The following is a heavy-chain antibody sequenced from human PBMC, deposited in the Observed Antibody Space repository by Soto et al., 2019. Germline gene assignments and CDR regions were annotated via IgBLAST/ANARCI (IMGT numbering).Heavy chain of an antibody. V-gene: IGHV4-59*08. J-gene: IGHJ4*02. Sequence: SETLSLTCTVSGGSISNYYWSWIRPPPGKGLEWIGYIYYNGTTNYNPSLESRVTILVDTSKNQFSLKLSSVTAADTAVYYCARQVYFRELFYDYWGQGTLVTVSS. D-gene: IGHD3-10*01. CDR1: GGSISNYY. CDR3: ARQVYFRELFYDY. CDR2: IYYNGTT.